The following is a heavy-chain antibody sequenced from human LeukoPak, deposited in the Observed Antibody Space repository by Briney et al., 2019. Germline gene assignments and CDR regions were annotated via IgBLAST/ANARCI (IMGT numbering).Heavy chain of an antibody. CDR2: IKQDGSEK. V-gene: IGHV3-7*01. Sequence: GGSLRLSCAASGFTFSSYWMSWVRQAPGKGLEWVANIKQDGSEKYYVDSVKGRFTISRDNAKNSLYLQMNSLRTEDTAVYYCARANTYYDFWSGYYTLDYWGRGTLVTVSS. CDR3: ARANTYYDFWSGYYTLDY. J-gene: IGHJ4*02. D-gene: IGHD3-3*01. CDR1: GFTFSSYW.